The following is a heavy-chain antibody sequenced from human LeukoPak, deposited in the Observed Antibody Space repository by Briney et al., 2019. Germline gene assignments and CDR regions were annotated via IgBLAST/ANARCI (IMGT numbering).Heavy chain of an antibody. CDR1: EYTFTSYY. J-gene: IGHJ5*02. D-gene: IGHD3-10*01. V-gene: IGHV1-46*01. CDR2: INPSGGST. CDR3: ARDYYGSGSYYDNWFDP. Sequence: ASVKVSCKASEYTFTSYYMHWVRQAPGQGLEWMGIINPSGGSTSYAQKFQGRVTMTRDTSTSTVYMELSSLRSEDTAVYYCARDYYGSGSYYDNWFDPWGQGTLVTVSS.